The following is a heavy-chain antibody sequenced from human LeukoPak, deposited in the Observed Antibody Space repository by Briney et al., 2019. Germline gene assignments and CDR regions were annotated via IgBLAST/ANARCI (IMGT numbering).Heavy chain of an antibody. CDR2: IRSKAYGGTT. Sequence: GGSLRLSCTASGFTFDDYAMSWVRQAPGKGLEWVGFIRSKAYGGTTEYAASVKGRFTISRDDSKSIAYLQMNSLKTEDTAVYYCTREGYDSSGYTSGYFDYWGQGTLVSVSS. CDR3: TREGYDSSGYTSGYFDY. D-gene: IGHD3-22*01. V-gene: IGHV3-49*04. J-gene: IGHJ4*02. CDR1: GFTFDDYA.